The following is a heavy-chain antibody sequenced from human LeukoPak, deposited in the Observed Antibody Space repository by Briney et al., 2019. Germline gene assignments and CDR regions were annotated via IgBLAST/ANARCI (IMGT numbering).Heavy chain of an antibody. V-gene: IGHV3-11*01. D-gene: IGHD3-10*01. Sequence: PGGSLRLSCAASGFTFSDYYMSWIRQAPGKGLQFISYISLTGNDIYYADSVSGRFTISRDNAKNSLYLQMSSLRGEDTAVYYCARMYSRYYYMDVWGKGTTVTVSS. CDR2: ISLTGNDI. CDR1: GFTFSDYY. CDR3: ARMYSRYYYMDV. J-gene: IGHJ6*03.